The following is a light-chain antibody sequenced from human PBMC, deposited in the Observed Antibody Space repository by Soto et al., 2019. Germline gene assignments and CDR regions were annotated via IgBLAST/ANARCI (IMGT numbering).Light chain of an antibody. CDR2: KAS. J-gene: IGKJ2*01. CDR3: RHYNTYSPPYT. CDR1: QSISYW. Sequence: DIQMTQSPSTLSASVGDRVTITCRASQSISYWLAWYQQKPGKAPNLLIYKASSLESGVPSRFSGSGSGTEFTLTISRLQPDDFATYYRRHYNTYSPPYTFGQGTKLEIK. V-gene: IGKV1-5*03.